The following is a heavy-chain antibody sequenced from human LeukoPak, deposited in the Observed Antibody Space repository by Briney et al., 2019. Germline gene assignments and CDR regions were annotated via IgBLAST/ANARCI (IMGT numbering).Heavy chain of an antibody. D-gene: IGHD3-10*01. CDR2: ICHSGST. J-gene: IGHJ4*02. CDR1: GGSISSSSYY. V-gene: IGHV4-39*07. Sequence: SETLSLTCTVSGGSISSSSYYWGWIRQPPGKGLEWIGEICHSGSTNYNPSLKSRVTISVDKSKNQFSLKLSSVTAADTAVYYCARYRVYGSGSYYNHYFDYWGQGTLVTVSS. CDR3: ARYRVYGSGSYYNHYFDY.